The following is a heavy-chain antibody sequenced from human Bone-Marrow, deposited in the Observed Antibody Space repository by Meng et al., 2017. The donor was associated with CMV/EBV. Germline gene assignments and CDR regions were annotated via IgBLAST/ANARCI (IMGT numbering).Heavy chain of an antibody. J-gene: IGHJ4*02. V-gene: IGHV3-66*02. D-gene: IGHD5-18*01. CDR3: ATQRLIYGIRYGFYFDS. Sequence: GGSLRLSCAVSGFSVSNNYMSWVRQAPGKGLEWVSVIYTGGSTYYADSVKGRFTISRDNSKNTLFLQMNSLRTEDTAVYYCATQRLIYGIRYGFYFDSWGQGTLVTVSS. CDR2: IYTGGST. CDR1: GFSVSNNY.